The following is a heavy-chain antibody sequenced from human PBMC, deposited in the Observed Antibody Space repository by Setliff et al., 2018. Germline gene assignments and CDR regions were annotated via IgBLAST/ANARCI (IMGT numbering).Heavy chain of an antibody. CDR1: GFTFSSYW. CDR3: ARGDSSGYYYVQEVFIDY. V-gene: IGHV3-74*01. J-gene: IGHJ4*02. Sequence: GGSLRLSCAASGFTFSSYWMHWVRQAPGRGLVWVSYINNDGSTTSYADSVKGRFTISRDNSKNTLYLQMNSLRAEDTAVYYCARGDSSGYYYVQEVFIDYWGQGTLVTVSS. CDR2: INNDGSTT. D-gene: IGHD3-22*01.